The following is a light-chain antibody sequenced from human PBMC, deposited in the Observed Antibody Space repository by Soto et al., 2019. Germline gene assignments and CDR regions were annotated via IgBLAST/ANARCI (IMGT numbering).Light chain of an antibody. CDR3: QQYNS. V-gene: IGKV1-5*01. CDR1: QSISSW. J-gene: IGKJ1*01. Sequence: DIQMTQSPSTLSASVGDRVTITCRASQSISSWLAWYQQKPGKAPKLLIYDASSLESGVPSRLSGSGSGTEFTLTISSLQPDDFATYYCQQYNSFGQGTKVEIK. CDR2: DAS.